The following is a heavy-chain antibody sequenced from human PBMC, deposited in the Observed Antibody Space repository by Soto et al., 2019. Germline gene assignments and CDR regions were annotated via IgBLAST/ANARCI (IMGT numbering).Heavy chain of an antibody. CDR2: ISSSGETT. J-gene: IGHJ6*02. Sequence: EVQLLESGGGLVQPGGSLRLSCAASGFTFSSLAMTWVRQAPGEGLEWVSSISSSGETTYYSDSVKGRFTISRDISKNMVYLQMTSLRAEDTAVYFCVQDWTGNSCPCMVVWGQGTTVTVSS. V-gene: IGHV3-23*01. D-gene: IGHD6-13*01. CDR1: GFTFSSLA. CDR3: VQDWTGNSCPCMVV.